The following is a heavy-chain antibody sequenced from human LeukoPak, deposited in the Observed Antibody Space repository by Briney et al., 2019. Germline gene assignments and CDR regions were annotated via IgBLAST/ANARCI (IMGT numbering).Heavy chain of an antibody. CDR2: INSDGSRT. CDR1: GFTFSSYC. V-gene: IGHV3-74*01. Sequence: PGGSLRLSCAASGFTFSSYCMHWVRHGPGKGLVWVSRINSDGSRTSYADFVKGGFTVSRENAKNTLYLQMNSLRAEDTAVYYCARMDSSGYTYFDYWGQGTLVTVSS. CDR3: ARMDSSGYTYFDY. J-gene: IGHJ4*02. D-gene: IGHD3-22*01.